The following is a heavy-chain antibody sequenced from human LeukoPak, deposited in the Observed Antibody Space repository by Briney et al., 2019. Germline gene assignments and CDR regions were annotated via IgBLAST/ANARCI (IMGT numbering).Heavy chain of an antibody. CDR2: IYPGDSDT. Sequence: GESLKISCKSSGHSFTSYWIGWVRQMPGKGLEWMGIIYPGDSDTRYSPSFQGRVTISADKSISTAYLQWSSLKASDTAIYYCGGTSYSSSLGAFDIWGQGTLVTVSS. V-gene: IGHV5-51*01. CDR1: GHSFTSYW. D-gene: IGHD6-13*01. J-gene: IGHJ3*02. CDR3: GGTSYSSSLGAFDI.